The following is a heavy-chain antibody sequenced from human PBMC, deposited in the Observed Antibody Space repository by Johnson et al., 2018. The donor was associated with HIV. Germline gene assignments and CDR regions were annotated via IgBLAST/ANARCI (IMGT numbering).Heavy chain of an antibody. CDR3: ARGSSYYYDSSGYAFDI. D-gene: IGHD3-22*01. V-gene: IGHV3-13*01. Sequence: EMQLVESGGGLVQPGGSLRLSCAASGFTFSSYDMHWVRQATGKGLEWVSAIGTAGDTYYPGSVKGRFTISRENAKNSLYLQMNSLRAGDTAVYYCARGSSYYYDSSGYAFDIWGQGTMVTVSS. J-gene: IGHJ3*02. CDR1: GFTFSSYD. CDR2: IGTAGDT.